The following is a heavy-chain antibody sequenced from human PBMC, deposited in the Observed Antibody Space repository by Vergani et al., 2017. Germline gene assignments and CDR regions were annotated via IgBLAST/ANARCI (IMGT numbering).Heavy chain of an antibody. CDR3: TRQPQEGASGPPSVPT. CDR2: IYHSGST. CDR1: GYSIRNGYY. Sequence: QVQLQESGPGLVEPSETLSLTCAVSGYSIRNGYYWGWIRQPPGKGLEWIGSIYHSGSTHYNPSLKSRVTISVDTSKNDFSLKVTSVTAEDTAVYYCTRQPQEGASGPPSVPTWGQGISVIVSS. J-gene: IGHJ4*02. D-gene: IGHD5-12*01. V-gene: IGHV4-38-2*01.